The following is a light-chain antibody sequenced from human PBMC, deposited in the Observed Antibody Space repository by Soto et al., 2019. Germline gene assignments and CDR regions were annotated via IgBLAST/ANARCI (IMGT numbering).Light chain of an antibody. J-gene: IGKJ2*01. CDR1: QSVSSSY. V-gene: IGKV3-20*01. CDR3: QQYDTSIWAYT. CDR2: GAS. Sequence: EVVLTQSPVTLSLSPGDRATLSCRASQSVSSSYLAWYQQKPGQAPRLLIYGASSRATGIPDRFSGSGSGTDFTLTISRLEPEDFAVYYCQQYDTSIWAYTFGQGTKLEIK.